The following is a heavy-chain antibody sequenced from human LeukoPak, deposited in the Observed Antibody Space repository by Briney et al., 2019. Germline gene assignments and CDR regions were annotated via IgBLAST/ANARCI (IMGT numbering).Heavy chain of an antibody. CDR1: GYSFTNYW. CDR3: ARRFTSLLDFDY. J-gene: IGHJ4*02. D-gene: IGHD2-15*01. Sequence: GESLQISCQGSGYSFTNYWIGWVRQKPGKGLEWMGNIYPGDSDTRYSTSFQGQVTISADKSISTAYLQWSSLKASDTAIYYCARRFTSLLDFDYWGQGTLVTVSS. V-gene: IGHV5-51*01. CDR2: IYPGDSDT.